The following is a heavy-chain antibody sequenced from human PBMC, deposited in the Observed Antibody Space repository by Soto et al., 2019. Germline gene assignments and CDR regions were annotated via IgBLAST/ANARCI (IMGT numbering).Heavy chain of an antibody. D-gene: IGHD3-22*01. CDR3: ARDRRSLYYDGSGLDY. Sequence: PSETLSLTCSVSGGSIISHYWSWIRQPPGKGLEWIGYIHYTGSTDYNPSLKSRLTISIDTSKNQFSLKLTSVTAADTAVYYCARDRRSLYYDGSGLDYWGQGTLVTVSS. CDR1: GGSIISHY. CDR2: IHYTGST. J-gene: IGHJ4*02. V-gene: IGHV4-59*11.